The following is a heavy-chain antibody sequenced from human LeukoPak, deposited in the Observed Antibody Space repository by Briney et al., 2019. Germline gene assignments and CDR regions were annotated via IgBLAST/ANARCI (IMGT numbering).Heavy chain of an antibody. Sequence: SGPTLVNPTETLTLTCTVSGFSLTNGRLGVSWIRQPPGKALEWLAHIFSNDKKSYSTSLKSRLTISKDTSKSQVVLSMTNMDPVDTATYYCARTTYYYGSGTEPNWFDPWGQGALVTVSS. CDR3: ARTTYYYGSGTEPNWFDP. V-gene: IGHV2-26*01. CDR2: IFSNDKK. D-gene: IGHD3-10*01. CDR1: GFSLTNGRLG. J-gene: IGHJ5*02.